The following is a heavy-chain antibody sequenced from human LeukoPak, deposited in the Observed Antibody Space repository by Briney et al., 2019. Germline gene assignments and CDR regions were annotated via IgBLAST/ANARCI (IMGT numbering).Heavy chain of an antibody. J-gene: IGHJ4*02. Sequence: GGSLRLSCASSIFSFSNYWMHWVRQAPGKGLVWVSRVKSDGSNPSYADSVKGRFTISRDNVENMLYLQMNTLGAEDTAVYYCARDIVSGSGSLDYWGQGTLVTVSS. V-gene: IGHV3-74*01. CDR1: IFSFSNYW. D-gene: IGHD3-10*01. CDR3: ARDIVSGSGSLDY. CDR2: VKSDGSNP.